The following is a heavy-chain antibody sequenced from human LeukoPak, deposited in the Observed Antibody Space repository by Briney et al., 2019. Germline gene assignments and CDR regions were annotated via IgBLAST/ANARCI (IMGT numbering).Heavy chain of an antibody. CDR3: ARVEGFIDY. CDR2: ISSSGSTK. D-gene: IGHD3-16*02. V-gene: IGHV3-48*03. J-gene: IGHJ4*02. Sequence: GGSLRLSCAASGFXFSSYEMNWVRQAPGKGLEWVSYISSSGSTKYYADSVKGRFTISRDNAKNSLYLQMISLRAEDTALYYCARVEGFIDYWGQGTLVTVSS. CDR1: GFXFSSYE.